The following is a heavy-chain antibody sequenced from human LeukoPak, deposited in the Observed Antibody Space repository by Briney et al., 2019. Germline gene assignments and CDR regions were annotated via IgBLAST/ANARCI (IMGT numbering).Heavy chain of an antibody. D-gene: IGHD5-24*01. CDR2: IYYSGST. CDR3: ARVRTWLQLGFDY. CDR1: GGSISSYY. V-gene: IGHV4-59*01. J-gene: IGHJ4*02. Sequence: KPSETLSLTCTVSGGSISSYYWSWIRQPPGKGLEWIGYIYYSGSTNYNPSLKSRVTISVDTSKNQFSLKLSSVTAADTAVYYCARVRTWLQLGFDYWGQGTLVTVSS.